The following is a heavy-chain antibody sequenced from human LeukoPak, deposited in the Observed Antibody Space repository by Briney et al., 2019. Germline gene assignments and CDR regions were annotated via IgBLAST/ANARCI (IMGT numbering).Heavy chain of an antibody. CDR1: GGSISSSSYY. CDR2: IYYSGST. J-gene: IGHJ3*02. V-gene: IGHV4-39*02. CDR3: ARDVTPHARAFDI. Sequence: SETLSLTCTVSGGSISSSSYYWGWIRQPPGKGLEWIGSIYYSGSTYYNPSLKSRVTISVDTSKNQFSLKLSSVTAADTAVYYCARDVTPHARAFDIWGQGTMVTVSS. D-gene: IGHD5-18*01.